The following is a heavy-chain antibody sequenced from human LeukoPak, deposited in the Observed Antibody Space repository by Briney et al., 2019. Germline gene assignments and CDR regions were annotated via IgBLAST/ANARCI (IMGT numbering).Heavy chain of an antibody. CDR1: GGSFSRYY. J-gene: IGHJ4*02. CDR3: ARGRVAAAGTSDYFDY. CDR2: INHSGST. Sequence: KPSETLSLTCAVYGGSFSRYYWSWIRQPPGKGLEWIGEINHSGSTNYNPSLKSRVTISVDTSKNQFSLKLSSVTAADTAVYYCARGRVAAAGTSDYFDYWGQGTLVTVSS. D-gene: IGHD6-13*01. V-gene: IGHV4-34*01.